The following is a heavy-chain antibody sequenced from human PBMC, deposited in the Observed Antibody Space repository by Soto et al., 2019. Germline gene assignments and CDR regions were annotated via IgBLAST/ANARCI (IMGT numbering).Heavy chain of an antibody. D-gene: IGHD5-18*01. CDR2: INPSGGST. CDR1: GYTFTSYY. J-gene: IGHJ4*02. V-gene: IGHV1-46*01. Sequence: QVQLVQSGAEVKKPGASVKVSCKASGYTFTSYYMHWVRQAPGQGLEWMGIINPSGGSTTYAQKFKGRVKMTRDTSTSTVYMELSSLRSEDAAVYYCARVGGYSYGGVDYWGQGTLVTVSS. CDR3: ARVGGYSYGGVDY.